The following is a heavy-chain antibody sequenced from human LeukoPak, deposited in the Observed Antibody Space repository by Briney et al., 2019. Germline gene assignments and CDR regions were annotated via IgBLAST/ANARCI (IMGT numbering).Heavy chain of an antibody. V-gene: IGHV1-69*05. CDR1: GGTFSSYA. CDR2: IIPIFGTA. D-gene: IGHD3-22*01. J-gene: IGHJ4*02. Sequence: ASVKVSCKASGGTFSSYAISWVRQAPGQGLEWMGGIIPIFGTANYAQKFQGRVTISTDESTSTAYMELSSLRSEDTAVYYCASPPGGDGYYYDSSGNSRYDYWGQGTLVTVSS. CDR3: ASPPGGDGYYYDSSGNSRYDY.